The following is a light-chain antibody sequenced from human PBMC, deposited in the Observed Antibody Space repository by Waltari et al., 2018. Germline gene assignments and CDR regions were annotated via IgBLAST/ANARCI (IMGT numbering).Light chain of an antibody. CDR2: GNS. V-gene: IGLV1-40*01. Sequence: QSVLTQPPSVSGDPGQRVTISCTGSSSNFGAGFDVHWYQQLPGTAPKLLIYGNSNRPSGFPDRFSGSKSGTSASLAITGLQAEDEADYYCQSYDNILSASIFGGGTKLTVL. CDR3: QSYDNILSASI. CDR1: SSNFGAGFD. J-gene: IGLJ2*01.